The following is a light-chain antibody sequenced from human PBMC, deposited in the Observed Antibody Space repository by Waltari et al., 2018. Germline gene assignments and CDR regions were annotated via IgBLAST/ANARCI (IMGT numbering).Light chain of an antibody. CDR1: SLTTYA. V-gene: IGLV3-19*01. J-gene: IGLJ2*01. Sequence: SSELTQDPAVSVALGQTVRITCQGDSLTTYAANWYQQRPGQAPILVIFRVDDRRSGITDRISGSSSGDQASLTITGGQAEDEADYYCNSRDPTTNAVVFGGGTRLTVL. CDR2: RVD. CDR3: NSRDPTTNAVV.